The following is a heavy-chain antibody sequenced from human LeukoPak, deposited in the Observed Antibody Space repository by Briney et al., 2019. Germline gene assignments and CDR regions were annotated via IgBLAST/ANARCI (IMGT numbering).Heavy chain of an antibody. CDR2: ITGRST. J-gene: IGHJ4*02. CDR3: AKVVGTSGWYFDY. Sequence: GGSLRLSCAASGFTFVDYSMHWVRQAPGKGLEWVSGITGRSTYYADSVKGRFTISRDISKNTLYVQMNSLRAEDTAVYYCAKVVGTSGWYFDYWGQGTLVTVSS. V-gene: IGHV3-23*01. CDR1: GFTFVDYS. D-gene: IGHD1-1*01.